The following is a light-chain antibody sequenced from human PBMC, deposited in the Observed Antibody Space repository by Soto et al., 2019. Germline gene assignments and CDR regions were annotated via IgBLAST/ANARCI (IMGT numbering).Light chain of an antibody. J-gene: IGKJ5*01. Sequence: EIVLTHSPGTLSLSPCERATLSCSASQSVSSSYLAWYQQKPGQAPRLLIYGASSRATGIPDRFSGSGSGTDFTLTITSLEPEDFAVYYCLQRSNWPITFGQGTRLEIK. CDR1: QSVSSSY. CDR3: LQRSNWPIT. V-gene: IGKV3D-20*02. CDR2: GAS.